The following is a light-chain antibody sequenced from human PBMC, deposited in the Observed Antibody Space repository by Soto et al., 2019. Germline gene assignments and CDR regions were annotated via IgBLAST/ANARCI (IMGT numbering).Light chain of an antibody. V-gene: IGLV2-14*01. CDR1: SSDVGGYNY. CDR3: TSYTRSSTRV. CDR2: DVS. Sequence: QSALTQPASVSGSPGQSITISCTGTSSDVGGYNYVSWYQQHPGKAPKLMIYDVSSRPSGVSDRFSGSKSGNTASLTISGLQAEDEADYYCTSYTRSSTRVFCGGTKVTVL. J-gene: IGLJ2*01.